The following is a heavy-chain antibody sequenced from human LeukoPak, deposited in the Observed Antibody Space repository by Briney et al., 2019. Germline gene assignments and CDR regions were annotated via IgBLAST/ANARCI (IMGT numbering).Heavy chain of an antibody. CDR1: VFTFSSYW. Sequence: GVSQRLSCAASVFTFSSYWIHWVRQAPGKGLVWVSRINSAGSSTTYADSVKGRFTISRDNAKNTLYLQMNSLRDEDTAVYYCARVPTTTVTTFWALDYWGQGTLVTVSS. CDR3: ARVPTTTVTTFWALDY. CDR2: INSAGSST. J-gene: IGHJ4*02. V-gene: IGHV3-74*01. D-gene: IGHD4-17*01.